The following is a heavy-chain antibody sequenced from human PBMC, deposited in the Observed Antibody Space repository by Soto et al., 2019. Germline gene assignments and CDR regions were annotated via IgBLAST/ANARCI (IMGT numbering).Heavy chain of an antibody. V-gene: IGHV2-5*02. CDR1: GFSLSTSGVG. CDR2: IYWDDEK. CDR3: AHRRVSAPFDY. Sequence: SGPTLVNPTQTLTLTCTFSGFSLSTSGVGVGWIRQPPGKALKWLALIYWDDEKRYSPSLESRLTITKDTSKNQVVLTMTNMDPVDTATYYCAHRRVSAPFDYWGQGALVTVSS. D-gene: IGHD3-3*01. J-gene: IGHJ4*02.